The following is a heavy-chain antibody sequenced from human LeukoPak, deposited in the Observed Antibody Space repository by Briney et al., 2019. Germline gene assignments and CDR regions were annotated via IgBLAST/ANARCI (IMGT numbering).Heavy chain of an antibody. CDR2: IYYSGST. V-gene: IGHV4-59*01. CDR3: ARERIPYSSSPGAFDI. Sequence: PSETLSLTCTVSGGSLSSYYWSWIRQPPAKGLEWIGYIYYSGSTNYNPSLKSRVTISVDTSKNQFSLKLSSVTAADTAVYYCARERIPYSSSPGAFDIWGQGTMVTVSS. CDR1: GGSLSSYY. D-gene: IGHD6-6*01. J-gene: IGHJ3*02.